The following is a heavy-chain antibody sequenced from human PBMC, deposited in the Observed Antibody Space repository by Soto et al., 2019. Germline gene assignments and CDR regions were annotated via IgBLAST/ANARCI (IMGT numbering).Heavy chain of an antibody. V-gene: IGHV4-38-2*01. Sequence: SETLSLTCADSGFFISSGNYWGWIRKPPGKGLEWIGSIFHGGNTYYNPSLKSRVTISVDMSKNQFSLKLNSVTAADTAVYYCARARWYDAFDVWGQGTVVTVSS. CDR1: GFFISSGNY. J-gene: IGHJ3*01. D-gene: IGHD2-15*01. CDR2: IFHGGNT. CDR3: ARARWYDAFDV.